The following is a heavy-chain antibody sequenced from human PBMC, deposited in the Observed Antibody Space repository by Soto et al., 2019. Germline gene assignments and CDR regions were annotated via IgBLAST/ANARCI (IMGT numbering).Heavy chain of an antibody. CDR3: TTDAPGLPPVHDAFDI. Sequence: PGGSLRLACAASGVTVSNAWMSWVRQAPGKGLEWVGRIKSKTDGGTTDYAAPVKGRFTISRDDSKNTLYLQMNSLKTEDTAVYYCTTDAPGLPPVHDAFDIWGQGTMVTVSS. V-gene: IGHV3-15*01. CDR2: IKSKTDGGTT. D-gene: IGHD5-12*01. CDR1: GVTVSNAW. J-gene: IGHJ3*02.